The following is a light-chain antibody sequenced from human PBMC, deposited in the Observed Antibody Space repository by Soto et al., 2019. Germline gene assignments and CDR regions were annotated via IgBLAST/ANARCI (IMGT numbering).Light chain of an antibody. CDR1: SSNIGNNY. V-gene: IGLV1-51*01. CDR3: ATWDGSLPAEV. Sequence: QSVLTQPPSVSAAPGQKVTISCSGSSSNIGNNYVSWYQQLPGTAPKLLIYDNNKRPSGIPDRFSGSKSGTSGTLDITGLQTGDEADYYCATWDGSLPAEVFGGGTKVTGL. J-gene: IGLJ2*01. CDR2: DNN.